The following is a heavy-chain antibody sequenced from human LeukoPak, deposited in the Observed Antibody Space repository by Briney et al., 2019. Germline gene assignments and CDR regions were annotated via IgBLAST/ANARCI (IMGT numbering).Heavy chain of an antibody. Sequence: PGGSLRLSCAASGFTFDDYAMHWVRQAPGKGLEWVSGISWNSGSIGYADSVKGRFTISRDNAKNSLYLQMNSLRAEDTALYYCAKATLHYYDSSGYYNYWGQGTLVTVSS. D-gene: IGHD3-22*01. CDR2: ISWNSGSI. CDR3: AKATLHYYDSSGYYNY. CDR1: GFTFDDYA. J-gene: IGHJ4*02. V-gene: IGHV3-9*01.